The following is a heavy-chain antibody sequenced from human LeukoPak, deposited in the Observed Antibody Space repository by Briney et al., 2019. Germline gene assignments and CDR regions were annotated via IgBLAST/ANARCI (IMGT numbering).Heavy chain of an antibody. Sequence: PGGSLRLSCAASGFTFSSYNMNWVRQAPGKGLEWVSSISSSSSYIYYADSAKGRFTISRDNAKNSLYLQMNSLRAEDTAVYYCARERGYSYGYGDYRGQGTLVTVSS. J-gene: IGHJ4*02. CDR1: GFTFSSYN. CDR2: ISSSSSYI. CDR3: ARERGYSYGYGDY. V-gene: IGHV3-21*01. D-gene: IGHD5-18*01.